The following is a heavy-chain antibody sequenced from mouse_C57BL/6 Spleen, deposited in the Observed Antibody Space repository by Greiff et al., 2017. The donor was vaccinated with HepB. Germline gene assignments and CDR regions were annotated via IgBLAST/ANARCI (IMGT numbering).Heavy chain of an antibody. J-gene: IGHJ3*01. CDR2: IDPSDSET. CDR1: GYTFTSYW. Sequence: QVQLQQPGAELVRPGSSVKLSCKASGYTFTSYWMHWVKQRPIQGLEWIGNIDPSDSETHYNQKFKDKATLTVDKSSSTAYMQLSSLTSEDSAVYYCARFDTTVTPFAYWGQGTLVTVSA. CDR3: ARFDTTVTPFAY. V-gene: IGHV1-52*01. D-gene: IGHD1-1*01.